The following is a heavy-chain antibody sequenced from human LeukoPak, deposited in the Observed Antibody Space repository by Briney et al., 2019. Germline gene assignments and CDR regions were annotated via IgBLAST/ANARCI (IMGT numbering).Heavy chain of an antibody. Sequence: SETLSLTCTVSGGSISRSGYSWRWIRQPPGKGLDWIAYIYYTGSTYYNPSLKSRVTISLDTSKNQFSLKLTSVTAADTAAYYCARGGDSSGYEGRFDPWGQGTLVTVSS. CDR3: ARGGDSSGYEGRFDP. J-gene: IGHJ5*02. CDR2: IYYTGST. D-gene: IGHD3-22*01. CDR1: GGSISRSGYS. V-gene: IGHV4-30-4*07.